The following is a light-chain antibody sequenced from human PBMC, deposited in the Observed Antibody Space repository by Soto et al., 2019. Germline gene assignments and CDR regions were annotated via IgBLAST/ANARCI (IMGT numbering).Light chain of an antibody. V-gene: IGKV1-33*01. CDR2: DAS. Sequence: DIQMTQAPSSLSASVGDRVTVTCQASQDISNYLNWYQHKAGKAPKLLISDASTWQTGGPSRVSGSGSGTDFAYPISSRQPEDIVSYYGQQYHDLLSLTFGQGPKVAI. CDR1: QDISNY. J-gene: IGKJ1*01. CDR3: QQYHDLLSLT.